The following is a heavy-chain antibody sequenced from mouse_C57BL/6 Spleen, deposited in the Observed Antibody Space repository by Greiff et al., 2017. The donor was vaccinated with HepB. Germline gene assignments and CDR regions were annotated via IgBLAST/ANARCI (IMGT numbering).Heavy chain of an antibody. CDR2: IWRGGST. V-gene: IGHV2-5*01. Sequence: VKLQQSGPGLVQPSQSLSITCTVSGFSLTSYGVHWVRQSPGKGLEWLGVIWRGGSTDYNAAFMSRLSITKDNSKSQVFFKMNSLQADDTAIYYCAKNVITTVVARYWYFDVWGTGTTVTVSS. CDR1: GFSLTSYG. J-gene: IGHJ1*03. CDR3: AKNVITTVVARYWYFDV. D-gene: IGHD1-1*01.